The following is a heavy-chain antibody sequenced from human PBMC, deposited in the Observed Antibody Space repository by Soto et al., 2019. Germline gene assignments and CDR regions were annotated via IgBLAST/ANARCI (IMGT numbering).Heavy chain of an antibody. Sequence: SGPRVLNPAETLTLTCTFSGFSLITRAVGVGWIRQLPGKALEWLALIYWDDDKRYRPSLKSRLTITKDTSKNQVVLTMTNMDPVDTATYYCAHRRGNVGSLDCWGQGTLVTVSS. D-gene: IGHD2-15*01. J-gene: IGHJ4*02. V-gene: IGHV2-5*02. CDR3: AHRRGNVGSLDC. CDR2: IYWDDDK. CDR1: GFSLITRAVG.